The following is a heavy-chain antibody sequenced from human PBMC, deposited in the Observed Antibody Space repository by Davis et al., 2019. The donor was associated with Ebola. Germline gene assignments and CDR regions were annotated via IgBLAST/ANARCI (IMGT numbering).Heavy chain of an antibody. Sequence: SETLSLTCTVSGGSISSGDYYWSWIRQPPGKGLEWIGYIYYSGSTYYNPSLKSRVTISVDTSKNQFSLKLSSVTAADTAVYYCARDRGYSYGSIYYYYGMDVWGQGTTVTVSS. J-gene: IGHJ6*02. CDR1: GGSISSGDYY. V-gene: IGHV4-30-4*01. D-gene: IGHD5-18*01. CDR2: IYYSGST. CDR3: ARDRGYSYGSIYYYYGMDV.